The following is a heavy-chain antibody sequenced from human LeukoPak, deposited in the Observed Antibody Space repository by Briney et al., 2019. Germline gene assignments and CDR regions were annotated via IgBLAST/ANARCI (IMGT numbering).Heavy chain of an antibody. CDR2: IYYSGST. J-gene: IGHJ4*02. V-gene: IGHV4-39*07. CDR3: ARGPFPNYYGSGSFEL. Sequence: PSETLSLTCTVSGGSISSSSYYWGWIRQPPGKGLEWIGSIYYSGSTYYNPSLKTRVTISQDTSKNQFFLNLRSVTAADTAVYYCARGPFPNYYGSGSFELWGQGALVTVSS. D-gene: IGHD3-10*01. CDR1: GGSISSSSYY.